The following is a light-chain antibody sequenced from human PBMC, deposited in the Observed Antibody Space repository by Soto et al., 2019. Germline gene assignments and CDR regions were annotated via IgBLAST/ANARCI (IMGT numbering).Light chain of an antibody. CDR2: AAS. V-gene: IGKV1-5*01. Sequence: DIQMTQSPSTLSGSVGDGVTITCRASQTISSWLAWYQQKPGKAPKRLIYAASSLQSGVPSRFSGSGSGTEFTLTISSLQPEDFATYYCLQHNSYPITFGQGTRLEIK. CDR3: LQHNSYPIT. CDR1: QTISSW. J-gene: IGKJ5*01.